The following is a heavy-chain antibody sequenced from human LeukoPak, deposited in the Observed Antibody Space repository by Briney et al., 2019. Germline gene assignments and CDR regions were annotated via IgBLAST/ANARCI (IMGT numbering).Heavy chain of an antibody. Sequence: SETLSLTCAVHGGSFSGYYWSWIRQPPGKGLEWIGEINHSGSTNYNPSLKSRVTISVDTSKNQFSLKLSSVTAADTAVYYCARGHRYCSSTSCYENWFDPWGQGTLVTVSS. CDR3: ARGHRYCSSTSCYENWFDP. CDR1: GGSFSGYY. J-gene: IGHJ5*02. V-gene: IGHV4-34*01. CDR2: INHSGST. D-gene: IGHD2-2*01.